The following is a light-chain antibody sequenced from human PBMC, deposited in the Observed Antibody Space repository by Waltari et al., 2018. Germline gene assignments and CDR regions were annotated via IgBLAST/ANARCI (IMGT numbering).Light chain of an antibody. V-gene: IGKV6-21*01. CDR3: HQSYTLPRT. J-gene: IGKJ1*01. CDR1: HSIGTS. Sequence: EIVLNQSPNFQSVTQKEKVTITCRASHSIGTSIHWYQQKPVQSPKLLIKYASQSFSGVPSRFSGSGSGTDFTLTINSLEAEDAATYYCHQSYTLPRTFGQGTKVEIK. CDR2: YAS.